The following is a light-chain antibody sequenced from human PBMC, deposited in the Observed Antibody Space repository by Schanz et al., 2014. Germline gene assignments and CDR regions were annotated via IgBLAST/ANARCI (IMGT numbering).Light chain of an antibody. J-gene: IGKJ2*01. V-gene: IGKV3-11*01. Sequence: EIVLTQSPGTLSLSPGERATLSCRASQSVNSDYLAWYQQRPGQAPRLLIYGASNRATGIPARFSGSGSGTDFTLTISSLEPEDFAVYYCQQRSNWPRTFGLGTKLEIK. CDR3: QQRSNWPRT. CDR2: GAS. CDR1: QSVNSDY.